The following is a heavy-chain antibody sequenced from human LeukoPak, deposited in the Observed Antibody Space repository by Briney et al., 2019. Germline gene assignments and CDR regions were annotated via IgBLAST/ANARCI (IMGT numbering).Heavy chain of an antibody. CDR2: INPSGGST. J-gene: IGHJ4*02. CDR1: GYTFTSYY. D-gene: IGHD3-9*01. V-gene: IGHV1-46*03. CDR3: ARRGILTGYMFDY. Sequence: ASVKVSCKASGYTFTSYYMHWVRQAPGQGLERMGIINPSGGSTTYAQKFQGRVTMTSDTSTSTVYMELSSLRSDDTAVDYCARRGILTGYMFDYWGQGTLVTVSS.